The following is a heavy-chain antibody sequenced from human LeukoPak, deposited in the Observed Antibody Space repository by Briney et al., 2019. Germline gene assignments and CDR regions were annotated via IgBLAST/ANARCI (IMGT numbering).Heavy chain of an antibody. CDR1: GFTFSSYG. CDR3: ATDCSSASCYT. J-gene: IGHJ4*02. CDR2: ISYDGSNI. V-gene: IGHV3-30*03. D-gene: IGHD2-2*02. Sequence: GGSLRLSCAASGFTFSSYGMHWVRQAPGKGLEWVAVISYDGSNIYYADSVKGRFTISRDNSKNTLYLQMNSLRAEDTAVYYCATDCSSASCYTWGQGTLVTVSS.